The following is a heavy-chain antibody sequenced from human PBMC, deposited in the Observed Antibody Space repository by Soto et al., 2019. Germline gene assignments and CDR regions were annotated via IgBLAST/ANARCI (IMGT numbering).Heavy chain of an antibody. CDR2: ISSSSSTI. V-gene: IGHV3-48*02. J-gene: IGHJ5*02. D-gene: IGHD3-22*01. Sequence: PGGSLRLSCAASGFTFSSYIMNWVRQAPGKGLEWVSYISSSSSTIYYADSVKGRFTISRDNAKNSLYLQMNSLRDEDTALYYCARDYFDSSDYTTNWFDPWGQGTLVTVSS. CDR3: ARDYFDSSDYTTNWFDP. CDR1: GFTFSSYI.